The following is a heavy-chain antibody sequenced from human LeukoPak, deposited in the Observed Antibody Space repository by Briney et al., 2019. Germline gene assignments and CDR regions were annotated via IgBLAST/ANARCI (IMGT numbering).Heavy chain of an antibody. V-gene: IGHV1-69*05. J-gene: IGHJ4*02. D-gene: IGHD1-26*01. CDR2: IITIFGTE. Sequence: SVKVSCNTSAGTFSSCATSWLGQAPAQGRDWGGVIITIFGTENYAQKFEGRVTITTDETTRTANVELSSLRSEDAAEYYCGRGEATDSSFDYWGQGTLVTVSS. CDR3: GRGEATDSSFDY. CDR1: AGTFSSCA.